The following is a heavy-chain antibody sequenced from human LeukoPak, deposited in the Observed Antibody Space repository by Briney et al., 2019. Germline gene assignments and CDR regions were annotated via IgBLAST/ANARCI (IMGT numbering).Heavy chain of an antibody. J-gene: IGHJ6*02. CDR1: GGSISSGDYY. Sequence: SQTLSLTCTVSGGSISSGDYYWSWIRQPPGKGLEWIGYIYYSGSTYYNPSLKSRVTISVDTSKNQFSLKLSSVTAADTAVYYCASLPLNHDILTGNYNTGGMDVWGQGTTVTVSS. V-gene: IGHV4-30-4*01. D-gene: IGHD3-9*01. CDR2: IYYSGST. CDR3: ASLPLNHDILTGNYNTGGMDV.